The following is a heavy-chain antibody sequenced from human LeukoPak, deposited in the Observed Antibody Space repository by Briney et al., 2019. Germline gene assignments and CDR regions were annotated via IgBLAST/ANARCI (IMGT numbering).Heavy chain of an antibody. CDR3: ARDMAPSPYYFDY. V-gene: IGHV4-4*07. J-gene: IGHJ4*02. D-gene: IGHD3-10*01. Sequence: SETLSLTCTGSGGSISSYYRSWIRQPAGKGLESIGRIYTSGSTNYNPSLKSRVTMSVDTSKNQFSLKLSSVTAADTAVYYCARDMAPSPYYFDYWGQGTLVTVSS. CDR2: IYTSGST. CDR1: GGSISSYY.